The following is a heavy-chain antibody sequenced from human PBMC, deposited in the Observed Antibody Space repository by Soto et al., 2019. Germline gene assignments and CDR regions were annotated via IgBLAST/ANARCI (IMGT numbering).Heavy chain of an antibody. CDR2: IYYSGST. Sequence: QVQLQESGPGLVKPSQTLSLTCTVSGGSISSGGYYWSWIRQHPGKGLEWIGYIYYSGSTYYIPYLKSRVTISVDTSKNQFSLKLSSVTAEDTAVYYCARGIAVAGTDYWGQGTLVTVSS. V-gene: IGHV4-31*03. CDR3: ARGIAVAGTDY. CDR1: GGSISSGGYY. D-gene: IGHD6-19*01. J-gene: IGHJ4*02.